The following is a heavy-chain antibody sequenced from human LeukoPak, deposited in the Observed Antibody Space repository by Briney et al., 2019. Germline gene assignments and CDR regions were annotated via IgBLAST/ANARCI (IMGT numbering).Heavy chain of an antibody. CDR3: ARGEYYYDSSGYYKLDY. V-gene: IGHV3-21*01. J-gene: IGHJ4*02. D-gene: IGHD3-22*01. CDR2: ISSSSSYI. Sequence: GGSLRLSCAASGFTFRIYAVSWVRQAPGKGLEWVSSISSSSSYIYYADSVKGRFTISRDNAKNSLYLQMNSLRAEDTAVYYCARGEYYYDSSGYYKLDYWGQGTLVTVSS. CDR1: GFTFRIYA.